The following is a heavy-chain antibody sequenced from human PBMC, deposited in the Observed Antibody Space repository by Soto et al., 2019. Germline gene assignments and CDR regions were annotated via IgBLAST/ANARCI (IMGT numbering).Heavy chain of an antibody. CDR3: ARLYCISTSCYLGMDV. Sequence: ASVKVSCKASGYTFTSYGISWVRQAPGQGLEWMGWISAYNGNRNYVQKLQGRVTMTTDTSTSTAYMELRSLRSDDTAVYYCARLYCISTSCYLGMDVWGQGTLVTVSS. CDR1: GYTFTSYG. V-gene: IGHV1-18*01. CDR2: ISAYNGNR. J-gene: IGHJ4*02. D-gene: IGHD2-2*01.